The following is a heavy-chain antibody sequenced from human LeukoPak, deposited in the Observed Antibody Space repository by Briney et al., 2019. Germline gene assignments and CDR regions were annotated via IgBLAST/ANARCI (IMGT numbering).Heavy chain of an antibody. CDR3: ARGRPHGNDY. V-gene: IGHV3-74*01. CDR1: GFNFDRYT. CDR2: IASDGSST. J-gene: IGHJ4*02. D-gene: IGHD4-23*01. Sequence: GGSLRLSCATSGFNFDRYTIHWVRQAPGKRLVWVSRIASDGSSTTYADSVKGRFSISRDNAKNTLYPQMNSLRVEDTAVYYCARGRPHGNDYWGQGTLVTVSS.